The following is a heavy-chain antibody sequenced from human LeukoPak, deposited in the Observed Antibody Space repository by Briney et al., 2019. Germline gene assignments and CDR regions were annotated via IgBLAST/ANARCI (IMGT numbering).Heavy chain of an antibody. Sequence: TGGSLRLSCTTSGFSFGDHAMSWFRQAPGKGLEWVGFIRSKAYSGTTEYAASVKDRFIISRDDSYSLAYLQMNSLKSEDTAVYYCTKESGGIAASWGQGTLVTVSS. CDR1: GFSFGDHA. D-gene: IGHD3-10*01. CDR3: TKESGGIAAS. CDR2: IRSKAYSGTT. V-gene: IGHV3-49*03. J-gene: IGHJ5*02.